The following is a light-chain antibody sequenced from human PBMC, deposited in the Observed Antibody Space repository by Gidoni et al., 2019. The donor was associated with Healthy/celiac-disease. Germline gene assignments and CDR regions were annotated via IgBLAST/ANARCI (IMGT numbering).Light chain of an antibody. CDR3: QQSYSTPRT. Sequence: DIQMIQSPSSLSASVGDRVTITGRASQSISSYLKWYQQKPGKAPKLLIYASSSLHSGVPSRCSGSGSGTDFTLTSSRLQPEYFATYYWQQSYSTPRTFGQGTKLEIK. CDR1: QSISSY. J-gene: IGKJ2*01. V-gene: IGKV1-39*01. CDR2: ASS.